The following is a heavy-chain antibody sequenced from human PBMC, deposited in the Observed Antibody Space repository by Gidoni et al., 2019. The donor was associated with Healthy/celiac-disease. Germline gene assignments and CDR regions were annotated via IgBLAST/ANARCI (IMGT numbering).Heavy chain of an antibody. V-gene: IGHV4-34*01. CDR3: ARGPSYYYDSSGYFLDY. CDR1: GGSFSGYY. CDR2: INHSGST. Sequence: QVQLQQWGAGLLKPSETLSLTCAVYGGSFSGYYWSWIRQPPGKGLEWIGEINHSGSTNYNPSLKSRVTISVDTSKNQFSLKLSSVTAADTAVYYCARGPSYYYDSSGYFLDYWGQGTLVTVSS. D-gene: IGHD3-22*01. J-gene: IGHJ4*02.